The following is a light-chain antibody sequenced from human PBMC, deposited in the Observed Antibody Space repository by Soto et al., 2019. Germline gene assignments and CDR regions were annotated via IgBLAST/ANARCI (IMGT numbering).Light chain of an antibody. CDR1: QSISSW. CDR3: QQYNSYSRT. J-gene: IGKJ1*01. CDR2: DAF. Sequence: DIQMTQSPSTLSASVGDRVTITCRASQSISSWLAWYQQKPGKAPTLLIYDAFSLESGVPSRFSGSGSGTEFTLTISSLPPDDFATYYCQQYNSYSRTFGQGTKVEIK. V-gene: IGKV1-5*01.